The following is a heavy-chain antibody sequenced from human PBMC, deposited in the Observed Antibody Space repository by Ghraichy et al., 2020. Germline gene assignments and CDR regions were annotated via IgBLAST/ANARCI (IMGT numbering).Heavy chain of an antibody. CDR3: ARVARDYYYYMDV. CDR2: IKQDGSEK. D-gene: IGHD2-21*01. J-gene: IGHJ6*03. V-gene: IGHV3-7*01. CDR1: GFTFSSYW. Sequence: GGSLRLSCAASGFTFSSYWMSWVRQAPGKGLEWVANIKQDGSEKYYVDSVKGRFTISRDNAKNSLYLQMNSLRAEDTAVYYCARVARDYYYYMDVWGKGTTVTVSS.